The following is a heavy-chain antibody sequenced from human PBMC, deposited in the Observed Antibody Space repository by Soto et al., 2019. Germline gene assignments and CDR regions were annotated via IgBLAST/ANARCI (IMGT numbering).Heavy chain of an antibody. J-gene: IGHJ4*02. V-gene: IGHV1-18*01. Sequence: ASVKVSCKASGYTFSSYVISWARQAPGQGLEWMGWISAYNGNTKYAQKLQGRVTMTTDTSTSTAYMELRSLRSDDTAVYYCARDVTPPDYWGQGTLVTVSS. CDR1: GYTFSSYV. CDR2: ISAYNGNT. CDR3: ARDVTPPDY.